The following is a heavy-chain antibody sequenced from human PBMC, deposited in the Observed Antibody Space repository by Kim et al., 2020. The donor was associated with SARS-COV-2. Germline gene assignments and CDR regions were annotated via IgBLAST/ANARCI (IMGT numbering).Heavy chain of an antibody. Sequence: YNGSTTYHPSLKSRVIISLDTSKNQFSLQLRSVTAADTAVFYCARRGDYWGQGTLVTVSS. V-gene: IGHV4-39*01. CDR2: YNGST. J-gene: IGHJ4*02. CDR3: ARRGDY. D-gene: IGHD3-16*01.